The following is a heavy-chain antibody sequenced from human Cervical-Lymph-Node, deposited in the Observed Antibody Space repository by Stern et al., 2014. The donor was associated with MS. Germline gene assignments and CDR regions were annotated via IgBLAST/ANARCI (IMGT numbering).Heavy chain of an antibody. Sequence: VQLVELGPGLVKPSGTLSLTCAVSGGSITTSTWWTWVRQPPGKGLEWIGEIYHTGTTNYNPSLKRVTISVDKSKNQFSLKLRSVTAADTAFYYCTRRIYGDYGEWGQGTLVTVSS. D-gene: IGHD4-17*01. CDR3: TRRIYGDYGE. V-gene: IGHV4-4*02. J-gene: IGHJ1*01. CDR2: IYHTGTT. CDR1: GGSITTSTW.